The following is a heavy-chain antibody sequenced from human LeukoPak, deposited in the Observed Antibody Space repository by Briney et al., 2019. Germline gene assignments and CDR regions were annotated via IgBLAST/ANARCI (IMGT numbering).Heavy chain of an antibody. CDR2: IYTSGST. CDR3: ARVLGYGDYGYFDY. V-gene: IGHV4-61*02. CDR1: GGSISSGSYY. J-gene: IGHJ4*02. Sequence: PSETLSLTCTVSGGSISSGSYYWSWIRQPGGKGLEWIGRIYTSGSTNYNPSLKSRVTISVDTAKNQFALKLSYVTVADTAVYYCARVLGYGDYGYFDYWGQGTLDSISS. D-gene: IGHD4-17*01.